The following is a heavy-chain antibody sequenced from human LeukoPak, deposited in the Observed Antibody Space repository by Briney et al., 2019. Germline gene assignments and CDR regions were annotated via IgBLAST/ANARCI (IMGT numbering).Heavy chain of an antibody. J-gene: IGHJ1*01. CDR3: AKDYSSSCEYFQH. CDR1: GFTFSSYA. V-gene: IGHV3-23*01. CDR2: ISGSGGSA. D-gene: IGHD6-13*01. Sequence: PGGSLRLSCAASGFTFSSYAMSWVRQAPGKGLEWVSAISGSGGSAYYADSVKGRFTISRDNSKNTLYLQMNSLRAEDTAVYYCAKDYSSSCEYFQHWGQGTLVTVSS.